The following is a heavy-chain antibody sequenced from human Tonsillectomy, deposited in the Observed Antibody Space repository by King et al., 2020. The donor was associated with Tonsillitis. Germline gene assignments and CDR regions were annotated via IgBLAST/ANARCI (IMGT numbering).Heavy chain of an antibody. CDR1: GLTFRDAW. CDR2: IKSNPAGGTT. Sequence: VQLVESGGDLIKPGGSLRLSCVVSGLTFRDAWMTWVRQAPGKGLEWVGRIKSNPAGGTTDFAAPVKGRFTISRDDSKSMVYLQMNSLKVEDTAVYYCVHIRDPRSRSLGSWGQGTLVTVSS. V-gene: IGHV3-15*01. D-gene: IGHD6-13*01. CDR3: VHIRDPRSRSLGS. J-gene: IGHJ1*01.